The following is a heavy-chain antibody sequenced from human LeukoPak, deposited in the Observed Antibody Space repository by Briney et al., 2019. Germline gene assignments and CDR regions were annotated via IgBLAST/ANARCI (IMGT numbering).Heavy chain of an antibody. Sequence: SETLSLTCAVSGGSISSGGYSCSWIRQPPGKGLEWIGYIYHSGSTYYNPSLKSRVTISVDRSKNQFSLKLTSATAADTAVYYCARGDDYKSTLFDYWGQGTLVTVSS. CDR2: IYHSGST. CDR1: GGSISSGGYS. V-gene: IGHV4-30-2*01. CDR3: ARGDDYKSTLFDY. D-gene: IGHD5-12*01. J-gene: IGHJ4*02.